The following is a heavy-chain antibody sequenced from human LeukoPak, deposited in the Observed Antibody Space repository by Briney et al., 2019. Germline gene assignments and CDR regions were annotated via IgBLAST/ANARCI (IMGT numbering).Heavy chain of an antibody. J-gene: IGHJ3*02. CDR2: IYYSGST. V-gene: IGHV4-59*01. CDR3: AGMVRGVWPPWYAFDI. Sequence: SETLSLTCTVSGGSISSYYWSWIRQPPGKGLEWIGYIYYSGSTNYNPSLKSRVTISVDTSKNQFSLKLSSVTAADTAVYYCAGMVRGVWPPWYAFDIRGQGTMVTVSS. D-gene: IGHD3-10*01. CDR1: GGSISSYY.